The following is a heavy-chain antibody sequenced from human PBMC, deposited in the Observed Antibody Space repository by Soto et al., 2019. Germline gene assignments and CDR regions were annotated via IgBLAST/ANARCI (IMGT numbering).Heavy chain of an antibody. CDR2: ISGSGSST. CDR1: GFTFSSYA. Sequence: EVHLLESGGNLVQPGGSLRLSCAASGFTFSSYAISWVRQAPGKGLEWVSAISGSGSSTFYADSVKGRFTISRDNSKNTVYLQMNSLRAEDTAVYYCATPYLLYAFDIWGQGTMVTVSS. D-gene: IGHD2-15*01. J-gene: IGHJ3*02. CDR3: ATPYLLYAFDI. V-gene: IGHV3-23*01.